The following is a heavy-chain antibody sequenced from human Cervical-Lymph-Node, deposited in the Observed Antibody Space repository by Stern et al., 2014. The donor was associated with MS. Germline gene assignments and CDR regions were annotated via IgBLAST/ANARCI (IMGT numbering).Heavy chain of an antibody. CDR1: GYSFTIYY. V-gene: IGHV5-51*01. CDR2: IYPYDSGT. CDR3: ARHVQGFDY. J-gene: IGHJ4*02. Sequence: EVQLVESGAEVKKPGESLKISCKLSGYSFTIYYIAWVRQMPGKGLEWMGVIYPYDSGTTYSPYFQGQVTISADKSITTAYLQWSSLRASDTAMYYCARHVQGFDYWGQGTLVTVSS.